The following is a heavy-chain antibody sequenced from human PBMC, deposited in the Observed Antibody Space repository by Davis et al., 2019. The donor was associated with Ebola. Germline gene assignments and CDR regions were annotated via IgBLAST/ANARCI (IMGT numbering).Heavy chain of an antibody. CDR3: ARDSLFYCSSTSCNTDVFDI. CDR2: INSDGSST. Sequence: GESLKISCAASGFTFSSYWMHWVRQAPGKGLVWVSRINSDGSSTSYADSLKGRFTISRDNAKNTLYLQMNSLRAEDTAVYYCARDSLFYCSSTSCNTDVFDIWGQGTMVTVSS. V-gene: IGHV3-74*01. D-gene: IGHD2-2*02. CDR1: GFTFSSYW. J-gene: IGHJ3*02.